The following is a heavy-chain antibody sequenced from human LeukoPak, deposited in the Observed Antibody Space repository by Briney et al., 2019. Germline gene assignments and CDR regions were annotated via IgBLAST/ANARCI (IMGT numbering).Heavy chain of an antibody. J-gene: IGHJ4*02. CDR1: GFTFSSYA. D-gene: IGHD3-10*01. CDR3: AKVMVRGVIITGLGGYDY. CDR2: ISGSGGST. Sequence: QPGGSLRLSCAASGFTFSSYAMSWVRQAPGKGLEWVSAISGSGGSTYYADSVMGRFTISRDNSKNTLYLQMNSLRAEDTAVYYCAKVMVRGVIITGLGGYDYWGQGTLVTVSS. V-gene: IGHV3-23*01.